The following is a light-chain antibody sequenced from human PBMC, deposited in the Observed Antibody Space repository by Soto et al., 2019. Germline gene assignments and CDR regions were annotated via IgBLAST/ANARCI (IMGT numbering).Light chain of an antibody. CDR1: SSDVGGYNY. CDR3: YSYAGSYTGYV. V-gene: IGLV2-11*01. Sequence: QSALTQPRSVSGSPGQSVTISCTGTSSDVGGYNYVSWYQQHPGKAPKLMIHDVSKRPSGVPDRFSGSKSGNTASLTISGLQVEDETEYYCYSYAGSYTGYVFGTGTNLTVL. J-gene: IGLJ1*01. CDR2: DVS.